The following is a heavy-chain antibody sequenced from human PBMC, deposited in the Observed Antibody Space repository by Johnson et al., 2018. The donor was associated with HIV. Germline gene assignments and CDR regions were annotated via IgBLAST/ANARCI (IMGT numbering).Heavy chain of an antibody. CDR1: GFTFDDYA. Sequence: VQLVESGGGLVQPGGSLRLSCAASGFTFDDYAMHWVRQAPGKGLEWVSGISWNSGSIGYADSVQGRFTISRDNAKNSLYLQMNSLRAEDTAVYYCASRSEQWLGAFDIWGQGTMVTVSS. J-gene: IGHJ3*02. D-gene: IGHD6-19*01. V-gene: IGHV3-9*01. CDR3: ASRSEQWLGAFDI. CDR2: ISWNSGSI.